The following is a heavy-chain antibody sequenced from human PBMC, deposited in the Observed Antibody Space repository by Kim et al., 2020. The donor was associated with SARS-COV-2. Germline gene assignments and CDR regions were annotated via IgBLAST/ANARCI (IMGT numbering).Heavy chain of an antibody. Sequence: GGSLRLSCAASGFTFSTYAMTWVRQAPGKGLEWVSGISGSGGGTFYADSVKGRFTISRDNSKNTLYLQMNSLRADDTAVYYCAKDPYGDYRTGSYFDYWGQGTLVTVSS. CDR2: ISGSGGGT. V-gene: IGHV3-23*01. CDR3: AKDPYGDYRTGSYFDY. D-gene: IGHD4-17*01. J-gene: IGHJ4*02. CDR1: GFTFSTYA.